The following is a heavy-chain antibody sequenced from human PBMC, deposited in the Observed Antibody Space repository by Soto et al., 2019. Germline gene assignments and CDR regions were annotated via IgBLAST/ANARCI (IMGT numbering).Heavy chain of an antibody. CDR2: IYYSGST. CDR3: ARDDRGGYCSGGSCYYYYYGMDV. Sequence: SETLSLTCTVSGGSISSGGYYWSWIRQHPGKGLEWIGYIYYSGSTYYNPSLKSRVTISVDTSKNQFSLKLSSVTAADTAVYYCARDDRGGYCSGGSCYYYYYGMDVWGQGTTVTVSS. J-gene: IGHJ6*02. V-gene: IGHV4-31*03. CDR1: GGSISSGGYY. D-gene: IGHD2-15*01.